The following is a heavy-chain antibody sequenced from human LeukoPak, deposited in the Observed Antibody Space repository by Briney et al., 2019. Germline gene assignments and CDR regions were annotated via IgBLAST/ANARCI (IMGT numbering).Heavy chain of an antibody. CDR3: ARDADTSEFFSWLDL. J-gene: IGHJ5*02. CDR1: GFTFRNYA. V-gene: IGHV3-33*08. D-gene: IGHD3-22*01. CDR2: IWHDGGKR. Sequence: PGGSLRLSCAASGFTFRNYAMTWVRQAPGKGLEWVALIWHDGGKRYYADSVKGRFTISRDNSKNTLYLQMTTLRAEDTAVYYCARDADTSEFFSWLDLWGQGTLVTVSS.